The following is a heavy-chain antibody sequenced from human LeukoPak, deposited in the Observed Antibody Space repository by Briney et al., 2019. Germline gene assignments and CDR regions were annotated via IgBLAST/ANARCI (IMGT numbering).Heavy chain of an antibody. D-gene: IGHD6-13*01. CDR1: GGSSSSGGYY. J-gene: IGHJ5*02. Sequence: PSETLSLTCIVSGGSSSSGGYYWSWIRQHPGKGLEWIGYIYYSGSTYYNPPLKSRVTISVDTSKNQFSLKLSSVTAADTAVYCARGARAAAGTFWFDPWGQGTLVTVSS. V-gene: IGHV4-31*03. CDR2: IYYSGST. CDR3: ARGARAAAGTFWFDP.